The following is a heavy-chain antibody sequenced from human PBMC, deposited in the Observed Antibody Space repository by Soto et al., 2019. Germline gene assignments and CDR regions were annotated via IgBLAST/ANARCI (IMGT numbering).Heavy chain of an antibody. CDR1: GIDLENYG. Sequence: AGGSLRLSCVASGIDLENYGIHWVRQAPGEGLEWVAVISSDGTTKSYIDSVRGRFTISRDNSRSTVFLQMNSLRREDTAMYYCVKERRGSGWFVCGYWGQGILVTVSS. CDR2: ISSDGTTK. CDR3: VKERRGSGWFVCGY. D-gene: IGHD6-19*01. V-gene: IGHV3-30*18. J-gene: IGHJ4*02.